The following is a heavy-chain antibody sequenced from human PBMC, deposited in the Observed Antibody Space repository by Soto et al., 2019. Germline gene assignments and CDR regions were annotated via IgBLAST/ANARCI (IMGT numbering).Heavy chain of an antibody. CDR1: GGSFSGYY. CDR2: INHSGST. CDR3: ARGYCSSTSCYSKPSPRDYYYMDV. D-gene: IGHD2-2*01. J-gene: IGHJ6*03. V-gene: IGHV4-34*01. Sequence: SETLSLTCAVYGGSFSGYYLSWIRQPPGKGLEWIGEINHSGSTNYNPSLKSRVTISVDTSKNQFSLKLSSVTAADTAVYYCARGYCSSTSCYSKPSPRDYYYMDVWGKGTTVTVSS.